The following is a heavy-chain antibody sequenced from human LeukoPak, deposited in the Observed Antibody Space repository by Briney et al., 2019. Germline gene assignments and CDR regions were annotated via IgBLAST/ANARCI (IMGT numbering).Heavy chain of an antibody. D-gene: IGHD3-10*02. CDR1: GFTISSDS. Sequence: GGSLRLSCAASGFTISSDSMHWIRQAPGKGLEYVSAIGYGGDTYYANSVKGRFTISRDNAKNSLYLQMNSLRAEDTAVYYCAELGITMIGGVWGKGTTVTISS. V-gene: IGHV3-64*01. J-gene: IGHJ6*04. CDR2: IGYGGDT. CDR3: AELGITMIGGV.